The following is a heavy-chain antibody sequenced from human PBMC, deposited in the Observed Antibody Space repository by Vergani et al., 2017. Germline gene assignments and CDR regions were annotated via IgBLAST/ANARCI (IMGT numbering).Heavy chain of an antibody. CDR2: INPNSGGT. CDR1: GYTFTGYY. J-gene: IGHJ6*03. V-gene: IGHV1-2*02. CDR3: ARDATAESGLWSGYYRVDYYYYMDV. D-gene: IGHD3-3*01. Sequence: QVQLVQSGAEVKKPGASVKVSCKASGYTFTGYYMHWVRQAPGQGLEWLGWINPNSGGTNYAQKFQGRVTMTRDTSISPADMELSRRRSDDTAVYYCARDATAESGLWSGYYRVDYYYYMDVWGKGTTVTVSS.